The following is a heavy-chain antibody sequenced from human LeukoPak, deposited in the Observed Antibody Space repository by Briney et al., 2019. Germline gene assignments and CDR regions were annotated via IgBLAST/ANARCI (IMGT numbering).Heavy chain of an antibody. V-gene: IGHV4-34*01. CDR3: ARWVVAADYYYYMDV. CDR1: GGSFSGYY. J-gene: IGHJ6*03. Sequence: SETLSLTCAVYGGSFSGYYWSWIRQPPGKGLEWIGEINHSGSSNYNPSLKSRVTISVDTSKNQFSLKLSSVTAADTAVYYCARWVVAADYYYYMDVWGKGTTVTVSS. CDR2: INHSGSS. D-gene: IGHD2-15*01.